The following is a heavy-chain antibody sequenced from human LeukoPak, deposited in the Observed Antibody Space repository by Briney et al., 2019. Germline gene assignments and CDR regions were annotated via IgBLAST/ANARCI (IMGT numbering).Heavy chain of an antibody. V-gene: IGHV3-21*01. CDR1: GFTFSSYS. D-gene: IGHD3-3*01. CDR3: ARGVGWFDP. J-gene: IGHJ5*02. CDR2: ISSRSSYI. Sequence: RGSLRLSCAASGFTFSSYSMNWVRQAPGKGLEWVSSISSRSSYIYYADSVKGRFTISRDNAKNSLYLQMNSLRAEDTAVYYCARGVGWFDPWGQGTLVTVSS.